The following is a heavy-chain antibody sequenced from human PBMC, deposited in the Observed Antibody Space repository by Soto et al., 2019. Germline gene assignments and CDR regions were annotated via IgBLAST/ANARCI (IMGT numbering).Heavy chain of an antibody. CDR3: ARMPSVVPHEWAYFDY. J-gene: IGHJ4*02. CDR2: ISAYNGNT. CDR1: GYTFTSYG. D-gene: IGHD1-26*01. V-gene: IGHV1-18*01. Sequence: ASVKVSCKASGYTFTSYGISWVRQAPGQGLEWMGWISAYNGNTNYAQKLQGRVTMTTDTSTSTAYMELRSLRSDDTAVYYCARMPSVVPHEWAYFDYWGQGTLVTVSS.